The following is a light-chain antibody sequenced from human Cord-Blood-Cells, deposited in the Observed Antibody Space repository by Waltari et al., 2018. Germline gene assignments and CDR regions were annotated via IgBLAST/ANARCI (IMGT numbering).Light chain of an antibody. CDR1: SSNIGNNA. J-gene: IGLJ2*01. CDR2: HDD. Sequence: QSVLTQPPSVSEAPRQRVTISCSGSSSNIGNNAVNWYQQLPGKAPKLLIYHDDLLPSGVSDRFSGSKSGTPASLAISGLQSEDEADYYCAAWDDSLNGVVFGGGTKLTVL. CDR3: AAWDDSLNGVV. V-gene: IGLV1-36*01.